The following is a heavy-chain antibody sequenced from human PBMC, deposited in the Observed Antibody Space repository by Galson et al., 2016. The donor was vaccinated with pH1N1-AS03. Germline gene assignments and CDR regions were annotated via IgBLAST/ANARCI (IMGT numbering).Heavy chain of an antibody. CDR1: GDSISIDY. CDR2: THTSGSS. J-gene: IGHJ4*02. V-gene: IGHV4-4*07. Sequence: LSLTCTVSGDSISIDYWSWIRQSAGKGLEWIGRTHTSGSSNYNPSLKGRVAMSIDRSKNEISLKVTSVTAADTAVYYCSREALYSSVDCFDLWGQGTQVTVSS. D-gene: IGHD2-2*02. CDR3: SREALYSSVDCFDL.